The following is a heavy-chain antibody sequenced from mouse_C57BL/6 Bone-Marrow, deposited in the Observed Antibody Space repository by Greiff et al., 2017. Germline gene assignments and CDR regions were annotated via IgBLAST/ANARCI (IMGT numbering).Heavy chain of an antibody. CDR3: TRIYYGYDANFDV. Sequence: EVQLQQSGTVLARPGASVKMSCKTSGYTFTSYWMHWVKQRPGQGLEWIGAIYPGNSDTSYNQKFKGKAKLTADKSASTAYMELSSLTNEDSAVYYCTRIYYGYDANFDVWGTGTTVTVSS. CDR2: IYPGNSDT. V-gene: IGHV1-5*01. D-gene: IGHD2-2*01. CDR1: GYTFTSYW. J-gene: IGHJ1*03.